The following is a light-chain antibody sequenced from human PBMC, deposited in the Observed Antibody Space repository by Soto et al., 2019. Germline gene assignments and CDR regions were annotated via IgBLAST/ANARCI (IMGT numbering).Light chain of an antibody. CDR3: QQYNSYSPYFT. V-gene: IGKV1-5*01. CDR2: DAS. J-gene: IGKJ3*01. CDR1: QSISSW. Sequence: DIQMTQSPSTLSASVGDRVTITCRASQSISSWLAWYQQKPGKVPKLLIYDASSLESGVPSRFSGSGSGTEFTLTISSLQPDDFATYYCQQYNSYSPYFTFGPGTKVDIK.